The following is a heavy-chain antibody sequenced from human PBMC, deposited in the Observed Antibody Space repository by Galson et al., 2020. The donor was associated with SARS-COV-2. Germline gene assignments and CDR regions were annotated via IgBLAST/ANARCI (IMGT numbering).Heavy chain of an antibody. V-gene: IGHV4-61*02. CDR2: IYTSGST. J-gene: IGHJ6*02. D-gene: IGHD5-18*01. CDR1: GGSISSGSYY. Sequence: SETLSLTCTVSGGSISSGSYYWSWIRQPAGKGLEWIGRIYTSGSTNYNPSLKSRVTISVDTSKNQFSLKLSSVTAADTAVYYCARDPETDTAMVRYGMDVWGQGTTVTVSS. CDR3: ARDPETDTAMVRYGMDV.